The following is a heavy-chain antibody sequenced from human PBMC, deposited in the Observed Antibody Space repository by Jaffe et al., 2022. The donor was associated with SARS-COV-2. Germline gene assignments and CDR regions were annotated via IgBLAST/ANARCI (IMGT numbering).Heavy chain of an antibody. CDR3: AHHPLGYCSSTSCYNWFDP. Sequence: QITLKESGPTLVKPTQTLTLTCTFSGFSLSTSGVGVGWIRQPPGKALEWLALIYWNDDKRYSPSLKSRLTITKDTSKNQVVLTMTNMDPVDTATYYCAHHPLGYCSSTSCYNWFDPWGQGTLVTVSS. D-gene: IGHD2-2*01. J-gene: IGHJ5*02. CDR2: IYWNDDK. CDR1: GFSLSTSGVG. V-gene: IGHV2-5*01.